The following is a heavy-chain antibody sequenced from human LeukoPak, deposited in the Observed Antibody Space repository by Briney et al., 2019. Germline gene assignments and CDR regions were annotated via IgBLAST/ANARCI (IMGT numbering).Heavy chain of an antibody. CDR1: GFTSSSYW. J-gene: IGHJ4*02. Sequence: GGSLRLSCAASGFTSSSYWMSWVRQAPGKGLEWVANIKQDGSGKYYVDSVKDRFTISRDNAKNSLYLQMNSLRAEDTAVYYCARVPFGRGADYWGQGTLVTVSS. CDR2: IKQDGSGK. CDR3: ARVPFGRGADY. D-gene: IGHD3-10*01. V-gene: IGHV3-7*03.